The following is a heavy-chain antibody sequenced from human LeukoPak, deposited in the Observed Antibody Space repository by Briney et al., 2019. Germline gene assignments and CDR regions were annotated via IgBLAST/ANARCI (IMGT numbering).Heavy chain of an antibody. J-gene: IGHJ6*02. CDR1: GFTFSDYS. CDR2: IDISGNSM. D-gene: IGHD3-16*01. V-gene: IGHV3-11*01. CDR3: ARGGGLDV. Sequence: GGSLRLSCAASGFTFSDYSMNWIRQAPGKGLQWVSYIDISGNSMYYADSVKGRFTISRDNAKNSLYLQMNSLRAEDTAVYFCARGGGLDVWGQGATVTVSS.